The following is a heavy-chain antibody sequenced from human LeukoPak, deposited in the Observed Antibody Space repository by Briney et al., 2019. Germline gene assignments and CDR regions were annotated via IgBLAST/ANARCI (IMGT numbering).Heavy chain of an antibody. J-gene: IGHJ4*02. D-gene: IGHD3-22*01. CDR2: ISAYNGNT. CDR1: GYTFTSYD. V-gene: IGHV1-18*01. Sequence: ASVKVSCKASGYTFTSYDINWVRQATGQGLEWMGWISAYNGNTNYAQKLQGRVTMTTDTSTSTAYMELRSLRSDDTAVYYCARVWGPYDSSGYYYDYWGQGTLVTVSS. CDR3: ARVWGPYDSSGYYYDY.